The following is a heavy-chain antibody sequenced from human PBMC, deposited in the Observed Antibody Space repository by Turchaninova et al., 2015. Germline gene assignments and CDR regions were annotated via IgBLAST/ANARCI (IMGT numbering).Heavy chain of an antibody. Sequence: QITLKESGPTLVEPTQTLTLTCTFSGFSFTTDGVGVGWIRQPPGTALEWLALFYWDDDKRYSPSLRSRLPITKDASKSXXVLXXXNMDPMDXXXYYCGHTSFXTGFXXWGQGILVTXSS. CDR1: GFSFTTDGVG. CDR3: GHTSFXTGFXX. J-gene: IGHJ4*02. CDR2: FYWDDDK. D-gene: IGHD1-14*01. V-gene: IGHV2-5*02.